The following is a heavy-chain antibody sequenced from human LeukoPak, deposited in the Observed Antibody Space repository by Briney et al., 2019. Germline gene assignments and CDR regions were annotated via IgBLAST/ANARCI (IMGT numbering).Heavy chain of an antibody. D-gene: IGHD3-10*01. J-gene: IGHJ4*02. V-gene: IGHV3-30-3*01. CDR1: GFTFSSYA. CDR3: ARLRGAYYMDY. CDR2: ISYDGSNK. Sequence: GRSLRLSCAASGFTFSSYAMHWVRQAPGKGLEWVAVISYDGSNKYYADSVKGRFTISRDNSKNTLYLQMDSLRAEDTAGYYCARLRGAYYMDYWGQGTLVTVSS.